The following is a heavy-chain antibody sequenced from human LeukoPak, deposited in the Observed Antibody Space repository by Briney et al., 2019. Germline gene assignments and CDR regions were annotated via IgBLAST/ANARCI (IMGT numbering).Heavy chain of an antibody. Sequence: SETLSLTCAVYGGSFSGYYWSWIRQPPGKGLEWIGEINHSGSTNYNPSLKSRVTISVDTSKNQFSLKLSSVTAADTAVYYCARSPTSRKYCSGGSCSNWFDPWGQGTLVTVSS. D-gene: IGHD2-15*01. CDR1: GGSFSGYY. CDR3: ARSPTSRKYCSGGSCSNWFDP. V-gene: IGHV4-34*01. J-gene: IGHJ5*02. CDR2: INHSGST.